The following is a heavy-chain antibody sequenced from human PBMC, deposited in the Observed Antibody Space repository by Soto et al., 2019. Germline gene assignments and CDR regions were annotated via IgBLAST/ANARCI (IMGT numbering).Heavy chain of an antibody. J-gene: IGHJ4*02. CDR2: ISWNSGSI. D-gene: IGHD3-10*01. Sequence: GGSLRLSCAASGFTFDDYAMHWVRQAPGKGLEWVSGISWNSGSIGYADSVKGRFTISRDNAKNSLYLQMNSLRAEDTALYYCAKERYYYGSGSYYRTLDYWGQGTLVTVSS. CDR3: AKERYYYGSGSYYRTLDY. V-gene: IGHV3-9*01. CDR1: GFTFDDYA.